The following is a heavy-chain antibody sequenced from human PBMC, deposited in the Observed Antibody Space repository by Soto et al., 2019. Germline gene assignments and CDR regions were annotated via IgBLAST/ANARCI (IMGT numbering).Heavy chain of an antibody. CDR2: FDPEDGET. D-gene: IGHD5-12*01. CDR3: ATDLYSGYDPTLWFDP. V-gene: IGHV1-24*01. Sequence: APLKVSRKISGYTNTELSMHWVRQAKRKGLEWMGGFDPEDGETIYAQKFQGRVTMTEDTPTDTAYMELSSLRSEDTAVYYCATDLYSGYDPTLWFDPWGQGTLVTVSS. CDR1: GYTNTELS. J-gene: IGHJ5*02.